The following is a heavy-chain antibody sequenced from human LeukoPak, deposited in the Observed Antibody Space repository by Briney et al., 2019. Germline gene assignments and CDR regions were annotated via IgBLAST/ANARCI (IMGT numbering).Heavy chain of an antibody. CDR1: GFTFSSYA. D-gene: IGHD3-10*01. CDR3: VKGSFHSRFDY. V-gene: IGHV3-23*01. CDR2: ISGSGGST. J-gene: IGHJ4*02. Sequence: PGGSLRLSCAASGFTFSSYAMSWVRQAPGEGLEWVLAISGSGGSTYYADSVEGRFTISRDNSKNTLYLQMNSLRAEDTAVYYCVKGSFHSRFDYWGQGTLVTVSS.